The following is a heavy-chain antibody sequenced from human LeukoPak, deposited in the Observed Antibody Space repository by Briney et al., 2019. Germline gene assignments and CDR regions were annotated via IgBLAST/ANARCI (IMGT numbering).Heavy chain of an antibody. CDR2: ISSSGSTI. J-gene: IGHJ4*02. Sequence: GGSLRLSCAASGFTFSSYEMNWVRQAPGKGLEWVSYISSSGSTIYYADSVKGRFTISRDNAKNLLYLQMNSLRAEDTAVYYCAREYCSGGSCYVDYWGQGTLVTVSS. CDR1: GFTFSSYE. CDR3: AREYCSGGSCYVDY. V-gene: IGHV3-48*03. D-gene: IGHD2-15*01.